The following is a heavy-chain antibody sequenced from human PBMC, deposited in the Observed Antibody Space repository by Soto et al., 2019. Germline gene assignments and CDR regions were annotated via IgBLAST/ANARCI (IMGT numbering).Heavy chain of an antibody. CDR2: IYYSGST. CDR1: GGSISSYY. CDR3: ARHLTGYSSGWYLYY. Sequence: PSETLCLTCTVSGGSISSYYWSWIRQPPGKGLEWIGYIYYSGSTNYNPSLKSRVTISVDTSKNQFSLKLSSVTAADTAVYYCARHLTGYSSGWYLYYWGQGTLVTVSS. D-gene: IGHD6-19*01. J-gene: IGHJ4*02. V-gene: IGHV4-59*08.